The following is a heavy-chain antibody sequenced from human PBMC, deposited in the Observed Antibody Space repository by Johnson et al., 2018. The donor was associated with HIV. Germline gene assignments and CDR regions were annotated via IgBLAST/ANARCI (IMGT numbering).Heavy chain of an antibody. V-gene: IGHV3-33*08. Sequence: QVLLVESGGGLVTPGGSLRLSCAASGFTFSDYYMSWVRQAPGKGLEWVAVIWYDGSNNYYADSVKGRFTISRDNFKNTVYLQMNSLRTVDTAVYYCARGYTWNDVSIWGQGTMVTVSS. J-gene: IGHJ3*02. CDR3: ARGYTWNDVSI. CDR2: IWYDGSNN. CDR1: GFTFSDYY. D-gene: IGHD1-1*01.